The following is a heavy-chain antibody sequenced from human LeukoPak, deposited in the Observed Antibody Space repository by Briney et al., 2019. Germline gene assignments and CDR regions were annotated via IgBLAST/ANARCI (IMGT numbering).Heavy chain of an antibody. Sequence: GGSLRLSCAASGFTFSSNAMNWGRQAPGKGLEWVSAISGSGGSTYYADSVKGRVTISRDNSKNTLYLQMNSLRAEDTAVYYCAKLRGYCSGGSCYEDYWGQGTLVTVSS. J-gene: IGHJ4*02. CDR3: AKLRGYCSGGSCYEDY. CDR1: GFTFSSNA. CDR2: ISGSGGST. D-gene: IGHD2-15*01. V-gene: IGHV3-23*01.